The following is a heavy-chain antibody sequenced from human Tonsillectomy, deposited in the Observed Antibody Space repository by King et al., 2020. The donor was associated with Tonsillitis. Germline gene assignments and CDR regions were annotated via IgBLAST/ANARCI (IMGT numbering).Heavy chain of an antibody. V-gene: IGHV3-11*05. CDR1: RFSFSDYY. J-gene: IGHJ6*03. Sequence: HVQLVESGGGLVKPGGSLRLSCAASRFSFSDYYMSWIRQAPGKGRECLADIRTSGNYTNSADSVKGRFTISRDNAKNSLYLQMNSLIADDSAVYYCAGDRVGVNVFYNYMDVWGNGTTVTVSS. CDR3: AGDRVGVNVFYNYMDV. D-gene: IGHD1-26*01. CDR2: IRTSGNYT.